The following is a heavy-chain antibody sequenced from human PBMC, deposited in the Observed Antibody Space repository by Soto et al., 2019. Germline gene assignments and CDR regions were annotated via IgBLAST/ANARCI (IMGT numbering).Heavy chain of an antibody. J-gene: IGHJ4*02. CDR1: GGTFSSYA. V-gene: IGHV1-69*13. CDR3: AREEDCSGGSCHIPLDY. D-gene: IGHD2-15*01. CDR2: IIPIFGTA. Sequence: SVKVSCKASGGTFSSYAISWVRQAPGQGLEWMGGIIPIFGTANYAQKFQGRVTITADESTSTAYMELSSLRSEDTAVYYCAREEDCSGGSCHIPLDYWGQGTLVTVSS.